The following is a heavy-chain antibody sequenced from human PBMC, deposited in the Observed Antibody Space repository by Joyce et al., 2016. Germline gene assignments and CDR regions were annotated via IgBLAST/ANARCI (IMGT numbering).Heavy chain of an antibody. J-gene: IGHJ4*02. V-gene: IGHV3-30*04. CDR2: ISYDGSNK. CDR1: GFTVSSYA. D-gene: IGHD5-24*01. Sequence: QVQLVESGGGVVQPGRSLRLSCAASGFTVSSYAMHWFRQAPGKGLEWVAGISYDGSNKYYADSVKGRFTISRDNSKNTLYLQMNSLRAEDTAVYYCAACRDGYNIRFDYWGQGTLVTVSS. CDR3: AACRDGYNIRFDY.